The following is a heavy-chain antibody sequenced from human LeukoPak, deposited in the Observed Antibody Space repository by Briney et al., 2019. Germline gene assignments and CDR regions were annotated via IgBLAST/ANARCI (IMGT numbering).Heavy chain of an antibody. D-gene: IGHD1-26*01. J-gene: IGHJ4*02. CDR3: ARGRWELLPHFDY. Sequence: PSQTLSLTCTVSGGSTSSGSYYWSWIRQPAGKGLEWIGRIYTSGSTYYNPSLKSRVTISVDTSKNQFSLKLSSVTAADTAVYYCARGRWELLPHFDYWGQGTLVTVSS. V-gene: IGHV4-61*02. CDR1: GGSTSSGSYY. CDR2: IYTSGST.